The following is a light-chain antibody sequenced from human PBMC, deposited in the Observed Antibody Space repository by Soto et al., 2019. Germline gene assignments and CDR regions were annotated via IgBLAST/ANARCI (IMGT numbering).Light chain of an antibody. CDR2: DAS. Sequence: EIVLTQSPATLSLSPGEIATLSCRASRSVSTFLAWYQHKPGQPPRLLIYDASNRTTGIPARFSGSGSGTDFTLTISSLEPEDAAVYYCQQRGDWPPITFGQGTRLEIK. J-gene: IGKJ5*01. CDR1: RSVSTF. CDR3: QQRGDWPPIT. V-gene: IGKV3-11*01.